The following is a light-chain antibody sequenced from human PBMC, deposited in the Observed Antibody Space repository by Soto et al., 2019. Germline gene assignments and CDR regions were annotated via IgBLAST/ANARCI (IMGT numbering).Light chain of an antibody. Sequence: DIQMTQSPSTLSASVGDRVTITCRASQSLRNWLAWYQQKPGKAPKLLIYKASSLESGVPSRFSGSGSGAEFTLTINGLQPDDFATYYCQQYDTHSWTFGQGTKVESK. V-gene: IGKV1-5*03. J-gene: IGKJ1*01. CDR1: QSLRNW. CDR2: KAS. CDR3: QQYDTHSWT.